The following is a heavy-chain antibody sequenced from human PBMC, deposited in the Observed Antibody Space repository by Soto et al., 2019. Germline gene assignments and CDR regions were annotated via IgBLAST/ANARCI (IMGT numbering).Heavy chain of an antibody. CDR2: IYYSGST. Sequence: SETLSLTCTVSGGSISSYYWSWIRQPPGKGLEWIGYIYYSGSTNYNPSLKSRVTISVDTSKNQFSLKLSSVTAADTAVYYCARSVPLGIARGGEIWYFDYWGQGTLVTVSS. CDR1: GGSISSYY. D-gene: IGHD6-13*01. V-gene: IGHV4-59*01. CDR3: ARSVPLGIARGGEIWYFDY. J-gene: IGHJ4*02.